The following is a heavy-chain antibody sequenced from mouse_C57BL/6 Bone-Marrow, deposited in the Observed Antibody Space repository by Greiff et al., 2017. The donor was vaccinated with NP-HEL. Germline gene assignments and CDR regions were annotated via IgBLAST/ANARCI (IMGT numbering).Heavy chain of an antibody. CDR1: GYTFTDYY. V-gene: IGHV1-76*01. CDR3: ASSRGYYGAMDY. J-gene: IGHJ4*01. CDR2: IYPGSGNT. D-gene: IGHD1-1*01. Sequence: QVQLKESGAELVRPGASVKLSCKASGYTFTDYYINWVKQRPGQGLEWIARIYPGSGNTYYNEKFKGKATLTAEKSSSTAYMQLSSLTSEDSAVYFCASSRGYYGAMDYWGQGTSVTVSS.